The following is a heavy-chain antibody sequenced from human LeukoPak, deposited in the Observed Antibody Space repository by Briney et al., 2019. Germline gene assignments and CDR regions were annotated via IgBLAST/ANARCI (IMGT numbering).Heavy chain of an antibody. Sequence: SETLSLTCAVYGGSFSDYYWSWIRQPQGKGLEWIGEINHSGSANYNPSLKSRVTISVDMSKNQFSLKLNSVTAADTAVYYCARSRYCSGDNCYSVHLPFDYWGQGSLVTVSS. V-gene: IGHV4-34*01. D-gene: IGHD2-15*01. CDR2: INHSGSA. CDR3: ARSRYCSGDNCYSVHLPFDY. J-gene: IGHJ4*02. CDR1: GGSFSDYY.